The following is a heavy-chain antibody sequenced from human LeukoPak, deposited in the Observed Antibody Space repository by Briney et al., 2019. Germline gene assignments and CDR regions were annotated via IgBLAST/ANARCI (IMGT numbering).Heavy chain of an antibody. V-gene: IGHV3-21*01. J-gene: IGHJ5*02. CDR1: GFTYSSYS. CDR3: ASWDPDYDFWSGARFDP. CDR2: ISSGSSYI. Sequence: PGGSLRLSCAASGFTYSSYSMNWVRQAPGKGLEWVSSISSGSSYIYYADSVKGRFTISRDNAKNSLYLQMNSLRAEDTAVYYCASWDPDYDFWSGARFDPWGQGTLVTVSS. D-gene: IGHD3-3*01.